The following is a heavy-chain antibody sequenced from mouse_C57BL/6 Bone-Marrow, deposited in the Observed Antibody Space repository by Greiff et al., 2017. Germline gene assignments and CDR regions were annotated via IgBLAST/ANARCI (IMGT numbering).Heavy chain of an antibody. J-gene: IGHJ3*01. CDR3: ARGGNDCAWFAY. Sequence: QVQLQQSGAELARPGASVKLSCKASGYTFTSYGISWVKQRTGQGLEWIGEIYPRSGNTYYNEKFKGKATLTADKSSSTAYMELRSLTSEDSAVYFYARGGNDCAWFAYWGQGTLVTVSA. V-gene: IGHV1-81*01. D-gene: IGHD2-4*01. CDR2: IYPRSGNT. CDR1: GYTFTSYG.